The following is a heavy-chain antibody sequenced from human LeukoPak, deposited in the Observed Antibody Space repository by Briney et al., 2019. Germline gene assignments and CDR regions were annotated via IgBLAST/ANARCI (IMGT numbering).Heavy chain of an antibody. V-gene: IGHV1-2*02. D-gene: IGHD6-6*01. CDR1: GYTFTGYY. Sequence: ASVKVSCKASGYTFTGYYMHWVRQAPGHGLEWMGWINPNSGGTNYAQKFQGRVTMTRDTSISTAYMELSRLRSDDTAVYYCARGSSSFFFFDYWGQGTLVTVSS. CDR2: INPNSGGT. J-gene: IGHJ4*02. CDR3: ARGSSSFFFFDY.